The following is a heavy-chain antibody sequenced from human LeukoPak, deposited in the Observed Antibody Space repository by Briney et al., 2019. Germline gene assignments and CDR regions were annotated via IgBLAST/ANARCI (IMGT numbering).Heavy chain of an antibody. D-gene: IGHD2-15*01. CDR2: FSSSGGST. J-gene: IGHJ4*02. V-gene: IGHV3-23*01. CDR3: ARLRDLGYCSAGSCYPLPDY. CDR1: GFTFSSYA. Sequence: GGSLRLSCAASGFTFSSYAMSWVRQAPGKGLEWVSAFSSSGGSTYYADSLKGRFTISRDNSKNKLYLQMNSLRGEDTAVYYCARLRDLGYCSAGSCYPLPDYWGQGTLVAVSS.